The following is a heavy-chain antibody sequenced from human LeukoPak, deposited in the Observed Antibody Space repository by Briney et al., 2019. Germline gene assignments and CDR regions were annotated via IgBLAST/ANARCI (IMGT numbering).Heavy chain of an antibody. CDR1: VYRFIDYG. V-gene: IGHV1-18*01. CDR3: ARPNIDAAGYFFDY. Sequence: ASVKVSFKASVYRFIDYGVSWVRRAPGQGLEWMGWIDTYRGSTNYAQNLQGRVTLTTDTSATTVYMELRSLRSDDTAVYYCARPNIDAAGYFFDYWGQGTMVTVSS. J-gene: IGHJ4*02. CDR2: IDTYRGST. D-gene: IGHD6-13*01.